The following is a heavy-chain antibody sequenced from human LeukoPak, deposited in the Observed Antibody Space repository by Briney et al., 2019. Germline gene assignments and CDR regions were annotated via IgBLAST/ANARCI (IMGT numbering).Heavy chain of an antibody. V-gene: IGHV4-59*01. CDR1: GGSISSYY. D-gene: IGHD6-6*01. CDR3: ARVSSSARTLYYYYMDV. J-gene: IGHJ6*03. CDR2: IYYSGST. Sequence: SSETLSLTCTVSGGSISSYYWSWIRQPPGKGLEWIGHIYYSGSTNYNPSLKSRVTISVDTSKNQFSLKLSSVTAADTAVYYCARVSSSARTLYYYYMDVWGKGTTATVSS.